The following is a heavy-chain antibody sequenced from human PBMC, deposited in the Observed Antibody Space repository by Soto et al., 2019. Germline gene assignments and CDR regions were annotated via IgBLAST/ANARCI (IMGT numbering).Heavy chain of an antibody. CDR2: IKKDGGET. CDR3: ARAPNWNYYGMDV. J-gene: IGHJ6*02. CDR1: GFTFSNYW. Sequence: GGPLRLSCAASGFTFSNYWMSWVRQAPGKGLEWVADIKKDGGETYYVDSVKGRFTISRDNAKNSLYLQVNSLRAEDTAVYYCARAPNWNYYGMDVWGQGTTVTVSS. V-gene: IGHV3-7*01. D-gene: IGHD1-1*01.